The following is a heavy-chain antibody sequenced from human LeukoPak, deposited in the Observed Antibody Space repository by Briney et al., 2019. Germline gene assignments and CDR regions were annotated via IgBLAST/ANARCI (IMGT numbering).Heavy chain of an antibody. CDR2: IYYSGST. V-gene: IGHV4-39*07. CDR1: GGSISSSSYY. D-gene: IGHD6-13*01. Sequence: SETLSLTCTVSGGSISSSSYYWGWICQPPGKGLEWIGSIYYSGSTNYNPSLKSRVTISVDTSKNQFSLKLSSVTAADTAVYYCARTGAAGLDYWGQGTLVTVSS. J-gene: IGHJ4*02. CDR3: ARTGAAGLDY.